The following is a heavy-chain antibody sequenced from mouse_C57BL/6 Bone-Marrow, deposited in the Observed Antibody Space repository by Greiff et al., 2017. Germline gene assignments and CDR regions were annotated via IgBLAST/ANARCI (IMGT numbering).Heavy chain of an antibody. Sequence: VQRVESGAELVRPGASVTLSCKASGYTFTDYEMHWVKQTPVHGLEWIGAIDPETGGTAYNQKFKGKAILTADKSSSTAYMELRSLTSEDAAVYYFSIIARYFEFWGRGTTVTVSA. CDR1: GYTFTDYE. CDR3: SIIARYFEF. D-gene: IGHD1-3*01. CDR2: IDPETGGT. V-gene: IGHV1-15*01. J-gene: IGHJ1*03.